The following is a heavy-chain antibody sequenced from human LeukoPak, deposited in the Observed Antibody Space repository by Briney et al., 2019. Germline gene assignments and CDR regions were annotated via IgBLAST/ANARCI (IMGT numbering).Heavy chain of an antibody. CDR1: GFTFDDYG. V-gene: IGHV3-20*01. J-gene: IGHJ4*02. D-gene: IGHD5-18*01. CDR2: INWNGGST. Sequence: GGSLRLSCAAPGFTFDDYGMSWVRQAPGKGLEWVSGINWNGGSTGYADSVKGRFTISRDNAKNSLYLQMNSLRAEDTALYHCARGEYSYGRPYYFDYWGQGTLVTVSS. CDR3: ARGEYSYGRPYYFDY.